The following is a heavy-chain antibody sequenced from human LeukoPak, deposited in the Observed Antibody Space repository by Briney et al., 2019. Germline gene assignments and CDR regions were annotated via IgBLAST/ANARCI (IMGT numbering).Heavy chain of an antibody. J-gene: IGHJ4*02. Sequence: SETLSLTCAVYGGSFSGYYWSWIRQPPGKGLEWIGEINHSGSTNYNSSLTSRVTISVDTSKNQFSLKLNSVTAADTAVYYCARGPYYSDSVTYSFDYWGQGALVTVSS. CDR1: GGSFSGYY. V-gene: IGHV4-34*01. CDR2: INHSGST. CDR3: ARGPYYSDSVTYSFDY. D-gene: IGHD3-22*01.